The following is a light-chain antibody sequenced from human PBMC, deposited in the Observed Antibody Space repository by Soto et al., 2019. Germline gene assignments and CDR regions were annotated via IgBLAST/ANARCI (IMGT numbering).Light chain of an antibody. V-gene: IGKV3-11*01. Sequence: EIVLTQSLGTLSLSPGERATLSCRASQSVSSYLAWYQQKPGQAPRLLIYDASTRATGISARFSGSGSGTDFTLTISSLEPEDFAVYYCQQSSNWPVTFGQGTKVEVK. CDR2: DAS. J-gene: IGKJ1*01. CDR1: QSVSSY. CDR3: QQSSNWPVT.